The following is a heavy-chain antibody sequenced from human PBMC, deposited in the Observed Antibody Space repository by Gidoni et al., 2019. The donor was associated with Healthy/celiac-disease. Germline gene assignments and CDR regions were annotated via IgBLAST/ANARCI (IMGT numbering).Heavy chain of an antibody. J-gene: IGHJ1*01. CDR1: GGSFSGYY. D-gene: IGHD2-15*01. Sequence: QVQLQQWGAGLLKPSETLSLTCAVYGGSFSGYYWSWIRQPPGKGLEWIGEINHSGSTNYNPSLKSRVTISVDTSKNQFSLKLSSVTAADTAVYYCARGRSYCSGGSCYSSWPSGGYFQHWGQGTLVTVSS. CDR3: ARGRSYCSGGSCYSSWPSGGYFQH. V-gene: IGHV4-34*01. CDR2: INHSGST.